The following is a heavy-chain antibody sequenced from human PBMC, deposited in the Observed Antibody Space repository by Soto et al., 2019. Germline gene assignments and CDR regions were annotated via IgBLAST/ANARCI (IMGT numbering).Heavy chain of an antibody. V-gene: IGHV1-18*01. D-gene: IGHD3-10*01. CDR2: ISAYNGNT. CDR1: GYTFTSYG. Sequence: QVQLVQSGAEVKKPGASVKVSCKASGYTFTSYGISWVRQAPGQGLEWMGWISAYNGNTNYAQKLQGRVTMTTDTSTSTAYMELRSLRSDDTALYYCALLLWFGELLGYYYGMDVWGQGPTVTVSS. J-gene: IGHJ6*02. CDR3: ALLLWFGELLGYYYGMDV.